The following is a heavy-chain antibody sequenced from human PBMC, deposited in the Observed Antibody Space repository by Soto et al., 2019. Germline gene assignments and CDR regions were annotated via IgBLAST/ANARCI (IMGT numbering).Heavy chain of an antibody. D-gene: IGHD6-19*01. CDR2: ISGSGGST. Sequence: PDGSLRLSCAASGFTFSSYAMSWVRQVPGKGLEWVSAISGSGGSTYYSDSVKGRFTISRDNSKNTLYLQMNSLRAEDTAVYYCAKGIRSGLNWFDPWGQGTLVTVSS. V-gene: IGHV3-23*01. J-gene: IGHJ5*02. CDR1: GFTFSSYA. CDR3: AKGIRSGLNWFDP.